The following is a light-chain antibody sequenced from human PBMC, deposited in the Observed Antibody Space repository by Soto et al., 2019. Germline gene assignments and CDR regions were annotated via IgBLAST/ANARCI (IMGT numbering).Light chain of an antibody. J-gene: IGKJ1*01. V-gene: IGKV1-27*01. CDR3: QKYDSAPRT. CDR1: HGINNY. Sequence: DIQMTQSPSSLSASVGDSVTSTCRASHGINNYLAWYQQKPGKVPVLLIYSASTLKPGIPSRFSGSGAGTDFTLTISSLQPEDFATYYCQKYDSAPRTFGQGTKVDIK. CDR2: SAS.